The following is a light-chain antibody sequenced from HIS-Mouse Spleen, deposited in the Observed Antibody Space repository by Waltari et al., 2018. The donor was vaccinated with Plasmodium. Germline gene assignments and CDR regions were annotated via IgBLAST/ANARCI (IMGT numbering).Light chain of an antibody. CDR1: ALPNKY. Sequence: SYELTPPPSVSVSPGQKARTTCPGDALPNKYDYLYQQKSGQAHVLVIYDDSKRPSGIPERFSGSSSGTMATLTISGAQVEDEADYYCYSTDSSGNHRVFGGGTKLTVL. CDR3: YSTDSSGNHRV. V-gene: IGLV3-10*01. CDR2: DDS. J-gene: IGLJ3*02.